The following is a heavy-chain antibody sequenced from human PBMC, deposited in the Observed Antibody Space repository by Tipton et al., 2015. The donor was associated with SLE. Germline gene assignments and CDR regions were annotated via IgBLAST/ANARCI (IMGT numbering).Heavy chain of an antibody. CDR3: ARRVYYDYIWGSYRPGAFDI. Sequence: TLSLTCAVSGGSISSSNWWSWVRQPPGKGLEWIGEIYHSGSTNYNPALKSRVTISLDTSKSQFSLTLGSVAAADTAVYYCARRVYYDYIWGSYRPGAFDIWGQGTMVTVSS. J-gene: IGHJ3*02. V-gene: IGHV4-4*02. CDR2: IYHSGST. D-gene: IGHD3-16*02. CDR1: GGSISSSNW.